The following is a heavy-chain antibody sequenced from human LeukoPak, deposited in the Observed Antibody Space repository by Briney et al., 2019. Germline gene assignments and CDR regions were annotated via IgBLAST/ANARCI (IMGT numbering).Heavy chain of an antibody. CDR1: GYTFMSYA. Sequence: ASVKVSCKASGYTFMSYAINWVRQAPGQGLEWLGWISGHNGQSKYAQKFQGRVTLTTDSSTGAAYTELRSLRSDDTALYYCARGRAAADDFDYWGQGTLVTVSS. CDR2: ISGHNGQS. CDR3: ARGRAAADDFDY. V-gene: IGHV1-18*01. J-gene: IGHJ4*02. D-gene: IGHD6-13*01.